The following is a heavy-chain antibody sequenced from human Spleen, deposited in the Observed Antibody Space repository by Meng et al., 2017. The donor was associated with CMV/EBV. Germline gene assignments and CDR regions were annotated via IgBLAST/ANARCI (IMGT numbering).Heavy chain of an antibody. D-gene: IGHD2-2*01. CDR3: AIWDCSSTSCYGYYYYGMDV. J-gene: IGHJ6*02. CDR2: IYHSGST. CDR1: GYSISSGYY. V-gene: IGHV4-38-2*02. Sequence: SETLSLTCTVSGYSISSGYYWGWVRQPPGKGLEWIGSIYHSGSTYYNPSLKSRVTISVDTSKNQFSLKLSSVTAADTAVYYCAIWDCSSTSCYGYYYYGMDVWGQGTTVTVSS.